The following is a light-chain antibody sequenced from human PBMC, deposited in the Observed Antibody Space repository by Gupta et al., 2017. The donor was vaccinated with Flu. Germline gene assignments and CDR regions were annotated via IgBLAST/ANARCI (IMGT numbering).Light chain of an antibody. Sequence: DIQMTQSPSTLSASVGDRVTITCRASQSISSWLAWYQQKPGKAPKLLIYKASSLESGVPSRFSSSGSGTEFTLTISSLQPDDFATYDCQQYKRYSWTFGQGTKVEIK. J-gene: IGKJ1*01. CDR3: QQYKRYSWT. V-gene: IGKV1-5*03. CDR1: QSISSW. CDR2: KAS.